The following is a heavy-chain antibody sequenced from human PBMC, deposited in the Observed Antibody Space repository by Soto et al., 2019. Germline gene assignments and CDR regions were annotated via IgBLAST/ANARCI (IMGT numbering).Heavy chain of an antibody. CDR3: ARDRTDYYGSSNYWWL. V-gene: IGHV1-18*01. Sequence: ASVKVSCKASGYTFTNYGFSWVRQAPGQRLEWMGWISAYNGNTNYAQKLQDRVTMTTDTSTSTAYMELRSLRSDDTAVYYCARDRTDYYGSSNYWWLWGQGTLVTVSS. D-gene: IGHD3-22*01. CDR2: ISAYNGNT. J-gene: IGHJ4*02. CDR1: GYTFTNYG.